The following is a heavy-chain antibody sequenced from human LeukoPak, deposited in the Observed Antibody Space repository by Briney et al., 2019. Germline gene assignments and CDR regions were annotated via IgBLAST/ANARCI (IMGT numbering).Heavy chain of an antibody. CDR3: ARQHLRSNVLLFAFDI. Sequence: SQTLSLTCTVSGGSISSYYWSWIWQRPGKGLEWIGYNYYSGSTNYNPSLKSRVTISVDTSKNQFSLKLSSVTAADTAVYYCARQHLRSNVLLFAFDIWGQGTMVTVSS. CDR1: GGSISSYY. CDR2: NYYSGST. V-gene: IGHV4-59*08. D-gene: IGHD3-16*02. J-gene: IGHJ3*02.